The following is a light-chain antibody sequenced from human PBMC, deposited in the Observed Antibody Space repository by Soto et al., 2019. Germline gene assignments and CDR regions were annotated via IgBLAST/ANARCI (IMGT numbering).Light chain of an antibody. CDR2: DVS. V-gene: IGLV2-14*01. CDR3: SSYTSGSLYV. CDR1: SSDVGGYNY. J-gene: IGLJ1*01. Sequence: VLTQPASVSGSPGQSIAISCTGTSSDVGGYNYVSWYQQHPGKAPKVMIYDVSNRPSGVSDRFSGSRSGNTASLTISGLQADDEADYYCSSYTSGSLYVFGTGTKVTVL.